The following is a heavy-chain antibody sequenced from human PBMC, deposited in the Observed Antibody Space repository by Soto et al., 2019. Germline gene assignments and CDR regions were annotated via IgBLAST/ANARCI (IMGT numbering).Heavy chain of an antibody. Sequence: GASLRLSCAVSGFTFSNYGIHWVRQAPGKGLEWVAFISYDGGNKFYGDSVKGRFTISRDNPRNTLYLQMHSRRPEDTAVYYCAKLAASDNCYNYPMDVWGQGTTVTVYS. CDR1: GFTFSNYG. CDR3: AKLAASDNCYNYPMDV. V-gene: IGHV3-30*18. CDR2: ISYDGGNK. D-gene: IGHD6-13*01. J-gene: IGHJ6*02.